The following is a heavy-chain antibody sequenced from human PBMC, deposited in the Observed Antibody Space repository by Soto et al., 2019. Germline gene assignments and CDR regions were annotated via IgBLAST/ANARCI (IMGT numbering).Heavy chain of an antibody. Sequence: SVMVSCKASGGTFSSYAISWVRQAPGQGLEWMGGIIPIFGTANYAQKFQGRVTITADKSTSTAYMELSSLRSEDTAVYYCARTLAAHADNWFDPWGQGTLVTVSS. CDR3: ARTLAAHADNWFDP. CDR2: IIPIFGTA. J-gene: IGHJ5*02. CDR1: GGTFSSYA. V-gene: IGHV1-69*06. D-gene: IGHD6-6*01.